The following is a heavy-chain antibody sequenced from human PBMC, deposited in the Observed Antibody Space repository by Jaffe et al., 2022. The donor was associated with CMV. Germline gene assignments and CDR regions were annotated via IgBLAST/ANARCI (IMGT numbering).Heavy chain of an antibody. CDR1: GGSMSGHY. V-gene: IGHV4-59*11. CDR3: ATGAREGGYDALDI. CDR2: IYSGGST. Sequence: QVQLQESGPGLVKASETLSLTCTVSGGSMSGHYWSWIRQPPGKGLEWMGYIYSGGSTTYNPSLKSRVTISVDTSKNQISLKLSFVTATDTAVYYCATGAREGGYDALDIWGQGTTVAVYS. J-gene: IGHJ3*02. D-gene: IGHD6-25*01.